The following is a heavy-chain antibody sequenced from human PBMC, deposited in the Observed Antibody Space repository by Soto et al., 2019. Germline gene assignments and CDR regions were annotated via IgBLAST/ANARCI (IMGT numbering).Heavy chain of an antibody. CDR2: IYPGDSDT. Sequence: GESLKISCKGSGYSFTSYWIGWVRQMPGKGLEWMGIIYPGDSDTRYSPSFQGQVTISADKSISTAYMELSSLRSEDTAVYYCARGAARRSNYYYYGMDVWGQGTTVTVSS. D-gene: IGHD6-6*01. V-gene: IGHV5-51*01. CDR1: GYSFTSYW. CDR3: ARGAARRSNYYYYGMDV. J-gene: IGHJ6*02.